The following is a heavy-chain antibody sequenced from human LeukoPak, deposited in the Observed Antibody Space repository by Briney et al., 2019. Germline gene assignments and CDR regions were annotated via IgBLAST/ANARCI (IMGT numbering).Heavy chain of an antibody. D-gene: IGHD5-18*01. V-gene: IGHV3-7*01. J-gene: IGHJ3*02. CDR1: GFTFSTYW. CDR2: IKQDGSEK. Sequence: PGGSLRLSCAASGFTFSTYWMSWVRQAPGKGLEWVANIKQDGSEKYYVDSVKGRFTISRDNAESSLYLQMNSLRAEDTAVYYCARAPDTAMGSLNDAFDIWGQGTMVTVSS. CDR3: ARAPDTAMGSLNDAFDI.